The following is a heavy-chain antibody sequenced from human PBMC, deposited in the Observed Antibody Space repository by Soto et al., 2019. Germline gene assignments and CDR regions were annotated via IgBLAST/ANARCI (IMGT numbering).Heavy chain of an antibody. CDR2: LEQDGSER. D-gene: IGHD3-16*01. CDR1: GFTFSTYW. Sequence: EVQLVESGGGLVQPGGSLRLSCAASGFTFSTYWMTWVRRPPGKGLEWVANLEQDGSERYYVDSVRGRFTISRDNAKNTLYLQMNSLSAEDTAVYYCVCGGNFFVYWGQGTQGTVST. J-gene: IGHJ4*02. V-gene: IGHV3-7*01. CDR3: VCGGNFFVY.